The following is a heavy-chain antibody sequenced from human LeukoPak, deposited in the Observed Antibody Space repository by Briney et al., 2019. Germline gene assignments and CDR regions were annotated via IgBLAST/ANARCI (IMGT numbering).Heavy chain of an antibody. D-gene: IGHD3-3*01. V-gene: IGHV4-39*07. CDR2: IYYSGST. CDR1: GGSISSSSYY. Sequence: SETLSLTCTVSGGSISSSSYYWGWIRQPPGKGLEWIGRIYYSGSTYYNPSLKSRVTISVDTSKNQFSLKLSSVTAADTAVYYCARDRYDFWSYRFDYWGQGTLVTVSS. J-gene: IGHJ4*02. CDR3: ARDRYDFWSYRFDY.